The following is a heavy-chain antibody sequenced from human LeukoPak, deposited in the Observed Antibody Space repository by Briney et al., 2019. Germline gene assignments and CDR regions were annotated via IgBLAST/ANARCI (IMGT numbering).Heavy chain of an antibody. CDR2: IYYSGLT. CDR3: ARQWSSNYYFQLNLDY. V-gene: IGHV4-39*01. J-gene: IGHJ4*02. CDR1: GGSISSSSYY. Sequence: SETLSLTCTVSGGSISSSSYYWGWIRKPLGKGLQWIGSIYYSGLTYYNPSLKSRVTISVDTSKNQFYLKLSSVTAADTAVYYCARQWSSNYYFQLNLDYWGQGALVTVSS. D-gene: IGHD4-11*01.